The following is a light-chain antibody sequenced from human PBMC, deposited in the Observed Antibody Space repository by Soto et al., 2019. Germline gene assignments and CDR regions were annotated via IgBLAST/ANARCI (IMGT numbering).Light chain of an antibody. CDR3: SSFTNNNTPHVV. V-gene: IGLV2-14*01. CDR1: DSDVGGYNY. CDR2: GVS. J-gene: IGLJ2*01. Sequence: QSVLTQPASVSGSPGQSITISCTGTDSDVGGYNYVSWYQQHPGKAPKLMIYGVSNRPSGVSYRFSGPKSGNTASLTISGLQAEDEADYYCSSFTNNNTPHVVFGGGTKLTVL.